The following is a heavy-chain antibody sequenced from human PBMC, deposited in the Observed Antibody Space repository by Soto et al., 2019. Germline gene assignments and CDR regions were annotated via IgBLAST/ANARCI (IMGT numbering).Heavy chain of an antibody. J-gene: IGHJ4*02. CDR2: INHSGST. Sequence: PSETLSLTCAVNGGSFSGYYWSWIRQPPGKGLEWIGEINHSGSTNYNPSLKSRVTISVDTSKNQFSLKLSSVTAADTAVYYCARGKPFDIVVVPAAHHGGYYFDYWGQGTLVTVSS. V-gene: IGHV4-34*01. D-gene: IGHD2-2*01. CDR3: ARGKPFDIVVVPAAHHGGYYFDY. CDR1: GGSFSGYY.